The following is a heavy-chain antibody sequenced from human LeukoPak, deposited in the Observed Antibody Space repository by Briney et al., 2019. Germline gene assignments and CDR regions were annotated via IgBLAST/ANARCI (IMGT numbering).Heavy chain of an antibody. V-gene: IGHV3-30*18. CDR3: AKDGKYDFWSGYYSWFDP. Sequence: GGSLRLSCAASGFTFSSYGMHWVRQAPGKGPEWVAVISYDGSNKYYADSVKGRFTISRDNSKNTLYLQMNSLRAEDTAVYYCAKDGKYDFWSGYYSWFDPWGQGTLVTVSS. CDR2: ISYDGSNK. D-gene: IGHD3-3*01. CDR1: GFTFSSYG. J-gene: IGHJ5*02.